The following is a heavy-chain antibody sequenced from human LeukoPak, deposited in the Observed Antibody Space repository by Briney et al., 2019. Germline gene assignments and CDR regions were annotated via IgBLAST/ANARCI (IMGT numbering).Heavy chain of an antibody. D-gene: IGHD6-6*01. CDR1: GFTFSSYG. Sequence: GGSLRLSCAASGFTFSSYGMSWVRQAPGKGLEWVSVIYSGGSTYYADSVKGRFTISRDNSKNTLYLQMNSLRAEDTAVYYCARELARGSNYWGQGTLVTVSS. CDR3: ARELARGSNY. CDR2: IYSGGST. J-gene: IGHJ4*02. V-gene: IGHV3-53*01.